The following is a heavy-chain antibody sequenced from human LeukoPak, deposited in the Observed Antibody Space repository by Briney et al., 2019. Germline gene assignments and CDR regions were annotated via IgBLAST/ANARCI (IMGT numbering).Heavy chain of an antibody. Sequence: GGSLRLSCAASGFTFSSYSMNWARQAPGKGLECVSSISSSSSYIYYADSVKGRFTISRDNAKNSLYLQMNSLRAEDTAVYYCARETSLWQTYYYYYMDVWGKGTTVTVSS. D-gene: IGHD3-16*01. J-gene: IGHJ6*03. CDR2: ISSSSSYI. V-gene: IGHV3-21*01. CDR1: GFTFSSYS. CDR3: ARETSLWQTYYYYYMDV.